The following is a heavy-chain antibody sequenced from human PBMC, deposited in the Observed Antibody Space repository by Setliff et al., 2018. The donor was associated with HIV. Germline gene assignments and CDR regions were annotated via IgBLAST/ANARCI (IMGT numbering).Heavy chain of an antibody. J-gene: IGHJ4*02. CDR1: GYSISTAYY. CDR2: VYHSGTT. Sequence: SETLSLTCAVSGYSISTAYYWGWIRPPPGKGLEWIGSVYHSGTTYYNPSLKSRVTISVDMSNNQFSLKVTSVTAADTAVYYCMRGRSITIFGVAYFDFWGQGTQVTVS. CDR3: MRGRSITIFGVAYFDF. D-gene: IGHD3-3*01. V-gene: IGHV4-38-2*01.